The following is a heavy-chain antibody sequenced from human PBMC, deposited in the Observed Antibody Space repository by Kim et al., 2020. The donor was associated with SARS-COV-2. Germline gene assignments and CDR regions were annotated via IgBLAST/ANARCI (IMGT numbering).Heavy chain of an antibody. V-gene: IGHV4-39*01. Sequence: TYYNPSLKSRVTISADTSKNQFSLKLNSVTAADMAVYYCARLNRQLLFDYWGQGTLVTVSS. CDR3: ARLNRQLLFDY. CDR2: T. J-gene: IGHJ4*02. D-gene: IGHD2-2*01.